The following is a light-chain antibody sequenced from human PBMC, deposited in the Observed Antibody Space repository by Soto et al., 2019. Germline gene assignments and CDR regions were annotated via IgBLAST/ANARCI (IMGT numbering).Light chain of an antibody. CDR3: QTWGAGIHKV. J-gene: IGLJ2*01. CDR1: SGFSSFA. Sequence: QPVLTQSPSASASLGASVKLTCTLSSGFSSFAIAWHQQQPEKGPRYLMKVNSDGSHRRGDGIPDRFSGSSSGAERYLTISSLQSDDEADYYCQTWGAGIHKVFGGGTKVTVL. CDR2: VNSDGSH. V-gene: IGLV4-69*01.